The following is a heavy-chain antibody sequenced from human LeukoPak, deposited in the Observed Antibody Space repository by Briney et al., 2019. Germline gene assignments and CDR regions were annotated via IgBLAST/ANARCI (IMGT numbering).Heavy chain of an antibody. CDR2: ISGSGGST. D-gene: IGHD3-3*01. Sequence: PGGSLRLSCAASGFTFSNAWMSWVRQAPGKGLEWVSAISGSGGSTYYADSVKGRFTISRDNSKNTLYLQMNSLRAEDTAVYYCAKEGRITIFGVVRRDEGYFDYWGQGTLVTVSS. CDR3: AKEGRITIFGVVRRDEGYFDY. CDR1: GFTFSNAW. V-gene: IGHV3-23*01. J-gene: IGHJ4*02.